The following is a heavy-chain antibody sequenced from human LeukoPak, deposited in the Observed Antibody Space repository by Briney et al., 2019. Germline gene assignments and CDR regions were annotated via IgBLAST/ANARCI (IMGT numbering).Heavy chain of an antibody. CDR2: INLSGST. CDR1: GASITSFY. J-gene: IGHJ3*02. V-gene: IGHV4-4*07. CDR3: ARESQWFLYSSSWPDAFDI. D-gene: IGHD6-13*01. Sequence: SETLSLTCTVSGASITSFYWSWIRQPAGKGLEWIGRINLSGSTNYNPSLKSRVTISVDTSKNQFSLKLSSVTAADTAVYYCARESQWFLYSSSWPDAFDIWGQGTMVTVSS.